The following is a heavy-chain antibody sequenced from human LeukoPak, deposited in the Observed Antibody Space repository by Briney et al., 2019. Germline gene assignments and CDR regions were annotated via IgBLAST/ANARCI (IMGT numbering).Heavy chain of an antibody. CDR1: GYTFTSYY. J-gene: IGHJ2*01. CDR2: INPSGGST. Sequence: ASVKVSCKASGYTFTSYYMHWVRQAPGQGLEWMGIINPSGGSTSYAQKFQGRVTMTRDTSTSTVYMELSSLRSEDTAVYYCTTVYSYAIGSDWYFDLWGRGTLVTVSS. V-gene: IGHV1-46*01. D-gene: IGHD5-18*01. CDR3: TTVYSYAIGSDWYFDL.